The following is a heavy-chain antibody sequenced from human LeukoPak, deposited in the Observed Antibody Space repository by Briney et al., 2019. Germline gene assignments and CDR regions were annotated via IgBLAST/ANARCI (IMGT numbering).Heavy chain of an antibody. Sequence: ASETLSLTCTASGCSISSSSYYWVWIRQPPGQELVWIGRIDYSGSYYYNPSLKGRVTISVDTSKNQFSLKLSSVTAADTAVYYSAKTGYDILTGYFYFDYWGQGTLVTVSS. V-gene: IGHV4-39*01. D-gene: IGHD3-9*01. CDR3: AKTGYDILTGYFYFDY. J-gene: IGHJ4*02. CDR2: IDYSGSY. CDR1: GCSISSSSYY.